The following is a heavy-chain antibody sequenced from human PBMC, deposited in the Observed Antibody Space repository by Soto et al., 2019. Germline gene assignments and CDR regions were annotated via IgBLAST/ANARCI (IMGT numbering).Heavy chain of an antibody. CDR2: INAGNGNT. CDR3: ATSTEFGELFY. V-gene: IGHV1-3*05. Sequence: QVQLVQSGAEEKKPGASVKVSCKASGYTFTSYAMHWVRQAPGQRLEWMGWINAGNGNTKYSQKFQGRVTITRDTSASTAHMERSSLRSEDTAVYYCATSTEFGELFYWGPGTLATVSS. J-gene: IGHJ4*02. D-gene: IGHD3-10*01. CDR1: GYTFTSYA.